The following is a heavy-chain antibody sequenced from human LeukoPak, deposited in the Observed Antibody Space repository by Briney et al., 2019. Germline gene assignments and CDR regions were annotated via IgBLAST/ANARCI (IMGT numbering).Heavy chain of an antibody. CDR3: AREGDSSVYYDY. J-gene: IGHJ4*02. D-gene: IGHD3-22*01. CDR2: IHHSGST. CDR1: RGSFSGYY. Sequence: SETLSLTSAVYRGSFSGYYSSWIRQPPGKGLEWIGEIHHSGSTNYNPSLKSRVTISVDTSKNQFSLKLSAVTAADTAVYYCAREGDSSVYYDYWGQGTLVTVSS. V-gene: IGHV4-34*01.